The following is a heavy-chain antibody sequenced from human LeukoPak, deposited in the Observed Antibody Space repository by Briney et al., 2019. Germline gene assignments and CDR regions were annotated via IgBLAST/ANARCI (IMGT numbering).Heavy chain of an antibody. D-gene: IGHD3-10*01. CDR2: IYTSGST. CDR1: GGSISSGGYY. CDR3: ARVGYGSGSHWFDP. J-gene: IGHJ5*02. Sequence: SETLSLTCTVSGGSISSGGYYWSWIRQPPGKGLEWIGRIYTSGSTNYNPSLKSRVTMSVDTSKNQFSLKLSSVTAADTAVYYCARVGYGSGSHWFDPWGQGTLVTVSS. V-gene: IGHV4-61*02.